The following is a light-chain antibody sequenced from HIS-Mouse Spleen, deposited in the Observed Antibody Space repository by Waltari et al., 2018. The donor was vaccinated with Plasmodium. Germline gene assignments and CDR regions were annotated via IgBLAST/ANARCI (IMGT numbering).Light chain of an antibody. CDR2: GAS. Sequence: EIVMTQSPATLSVSPGERAPLPCRASQSVSSTLAWYQQKPVQAPRLLIYGASTRATGIPARFSGSGSGTEFTLTISSLQSEDFAVYYCQQYNNWPFTFGPGTKVDIK. CDR1: QSVSST. V-gene: IGKV3-15*01. CDR3: QQYNNWPFT. J-gene: IGKJ3*01.